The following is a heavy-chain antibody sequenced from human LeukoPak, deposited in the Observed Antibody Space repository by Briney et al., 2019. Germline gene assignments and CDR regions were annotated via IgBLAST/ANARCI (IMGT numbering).Heavy chain of an antibody. J-gene: IGHJ4*02. CDR3: AIYRSIGAAGDLSDY. Sequence: PGGSLRLSCAASGFTFSSYSMNWVRQAPGKGLEWVSYISSSSTIYYADSVKGRFTISRDNAKNSLYLQMNSLRDEDTAVYYCAIYRSIGAAGDLSDYWGQGTLVTVSS. V-gene: IGHV3-48*02. D-gene: IGHD6-13*01. CDR2: ISSSSTI. CDR1: GFTFSSYS.